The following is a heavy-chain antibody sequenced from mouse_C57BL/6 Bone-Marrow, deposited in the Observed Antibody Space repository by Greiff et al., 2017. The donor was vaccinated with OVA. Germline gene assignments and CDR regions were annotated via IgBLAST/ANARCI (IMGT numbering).Heavy chain of an antibody. V-gene: IGHV14-1*01. CDR3: TPAYYSNHWYFEV. CDR2: IDPEDGDT. J-gene: IGHJ1*03. D-gene: IGHD2-5*01. Sequence: VQLKQSGAELVRPGASVKLSCTASGFNIKDYYMHWVKQRPEQGLEWIGRIDPEDGDTEYAPKFQGKATMTADPSSNTAYLQLSSLTSEDTAVYYCTPAYYSNHWYFEVWGTGTTVTVSS. CDR1: GFNIKDYY.